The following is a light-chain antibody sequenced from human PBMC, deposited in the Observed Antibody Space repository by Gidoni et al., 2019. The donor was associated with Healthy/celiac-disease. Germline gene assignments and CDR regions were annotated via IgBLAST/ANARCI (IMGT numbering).Light chain of an antibody. Sequence: SYELTQPPSVSVPPGQTASITCSGDKLGDKYACWYQQKPGQSPVLVIYQDSKRPSGIPERFSGSNSGNTATLTISGTQAMDEADYYCQAWDSSTKVFGGGTKLTVL. CDR2: QDS. J-gene: IGLJ2*01. CDR3: QAWDSSTKV. V-gene: IGLV3-1*01. CDR1: KLGDKY.